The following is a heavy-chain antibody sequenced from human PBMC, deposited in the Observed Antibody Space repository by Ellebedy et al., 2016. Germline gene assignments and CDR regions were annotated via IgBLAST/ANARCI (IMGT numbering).Heavy chain of an antibody. D-gene: IGHD3-3*01. V-gene: IGHV4-34*01. CDR3: ARGHYSDFWSGYSILPRRKNYYYYMDV. CDR1: GGSFSGYY. CDR2: INHSGST. J-gene: IGHJ6*03. Sequence: SETLSLTXAVYGGSFSGYYWSWIRQPPGKGLEWIGEINHSGSTNYNPSLKSRVTISVDTSKNQFSLKLSSVTAADTAVYYCARGHYSDFWSGYSILPRRKNYYYYMDVWGKGTTVTVSS.